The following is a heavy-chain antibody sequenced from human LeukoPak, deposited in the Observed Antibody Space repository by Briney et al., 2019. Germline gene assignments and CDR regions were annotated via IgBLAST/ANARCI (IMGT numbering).Heavy chain of an antibody. CDR3: AGWYRTFGGVIAADAFDI. Sequence: SETLSLTCAVSGGSISSSNWWSWVRQPPGKGLEWIGEIYHSGCTNYNPSLKSRVTISVDRSKNQFSLKLSSVTAADTAVYYCAGWYRTFGGVIAADAFDIWGQGTMVTVSS. J-gene: IGHJ3*02. D-gene: IGHD3-16*02. CDR1: GGSISSSNW. V-gene: IGHV4-4*02. CDR2: IYHSGCT.